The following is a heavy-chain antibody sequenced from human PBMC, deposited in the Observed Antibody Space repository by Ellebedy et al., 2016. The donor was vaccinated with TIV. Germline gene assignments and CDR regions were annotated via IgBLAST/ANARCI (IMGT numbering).Heavy chain of an antibody. V-gene: IGHV1-18*04. Sequence: AASVKVSCKASGYTFPSYGISWVRQAPGQGLEWMGWISAYNGNTNYAQKLQGRVTMTTDTSTSTAYMELRSLRSDDTAVYYCARHSGYGGNSGGWYFDLWGRGTLVTVSS. CDR3: ARHSGYGGNSGGWYFDL. CDR1: GYTFPSYG. J-gene: IGHJ2*01. D-gene: IGHD4-23*01. CDR2: ISAYNGNT.